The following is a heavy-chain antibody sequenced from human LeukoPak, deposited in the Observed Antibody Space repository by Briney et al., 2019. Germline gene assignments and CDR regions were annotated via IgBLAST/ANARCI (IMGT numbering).Heavy chain of an antibody. J-gene: IGHJ3*02. V-gene: IGHV4-59*01. CDR1: GGSISSYY. D-gene: IGHD5-24*01. Sequence: PSETLSLTRTVSGGSISSYYWSWIRQPPGKGLEWIGYIYYSGSTNYNPSLKSRVTISVDTSKNQFPLKLSSVTAADTAVYYCARDRAVEMATIQEGFDIWGQGTMVTVSS. CDR3: ARDRAVEMATIQEGFDI. CDR2: IYYSGST.